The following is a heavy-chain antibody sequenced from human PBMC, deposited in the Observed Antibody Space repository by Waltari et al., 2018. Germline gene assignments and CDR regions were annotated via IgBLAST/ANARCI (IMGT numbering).Heavy chain of an antibody. D-gene: IGHD2-21*02. J-gene: IGHJ4*02. Sequence: QLQLQESGPGLVKPSETLSLTCTVSGGSISSSSYYWGWIRQPPGKGLEWIGSIYYSGSPYYTPALKSRVTISVDTSKNQFSLKLSSGTAADTAVYYCASYIVVVTAIDYWGQGTLVTVSS. CDR3: ASYIVVVTAIDY. CDR2: IYYSGSP. V-gene: IGHV4-39*01. CDR1: GGSISSSSYY.